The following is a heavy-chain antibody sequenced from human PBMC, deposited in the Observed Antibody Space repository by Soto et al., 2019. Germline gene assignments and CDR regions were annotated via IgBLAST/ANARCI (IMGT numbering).Heavy chain of an antibody. CDR3: ARGMEEWFGELKGYYGMDV. D-gene: IGHD3-10*01. V-gene: IGHV1-3*01. Sequence: ASVKVSCKASGYSFTTYALHWVCQAPGQGLEWMGWINAGNGNTRYSQKFQGRVTITSDTSASIAYMELSSLRSEDTAVYYCARGMEEWFGELKGYYGMDVWVQ. CDR1: GYSFTTYA. CDR2: INAGNGNT. J-gene: IGHJ6*02.